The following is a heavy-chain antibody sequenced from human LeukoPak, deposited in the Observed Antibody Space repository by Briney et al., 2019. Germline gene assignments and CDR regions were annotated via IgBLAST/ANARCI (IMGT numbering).Heavy chain of an antibody. V-gene: IGHV3-23*01. Sequence: GGSLRLACAAPVFTFSNFAVSWVRQAPGKGLEWVSAISGSGGSTYYADSVKGRFTISRDNSKNTLYLQMNSLRAEDTAVYYCAKSPAVDAAFDIWGQGTMVTVSS. CDR1: VFTFSNFA. CDR3: AKSPAVDAAFDI. J-gene: IGHJ3*02. CDR2: ISGSGGST. D-gene: IGHD4-23*01.